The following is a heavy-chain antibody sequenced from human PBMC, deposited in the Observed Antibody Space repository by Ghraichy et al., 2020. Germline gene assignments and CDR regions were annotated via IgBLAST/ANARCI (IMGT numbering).Heavy chain of an antibody. J-gene: IGHJ4*02. Sequence: SQTLSLTCAVSGVSVSSGTYYWTWIRQPPGKGLEYIGNIYYSGTTNYNPSLKSRVTISVDTSKNQFSLKLRSVTAADTAMYYCASRSQWVLLGGFDYWGQGTLVTVSS. CDR2: IYYSGTT. CDR3: ASRSQWVLLGGFDY. D-gene: IGHD2/OR15-2a*01. CDR1: GVSVSSGTYY. V-gene: IGHV4-61*01.